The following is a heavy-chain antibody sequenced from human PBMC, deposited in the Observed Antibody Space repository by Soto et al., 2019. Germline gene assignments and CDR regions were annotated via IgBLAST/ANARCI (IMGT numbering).Heavy chain of an antibody. V-gene: IGHV3-33*01. CDR3: ARDFQVGKYSDN. CDR1: GFSFSVFG. J-gene: IGHJ4*02. D-gene: IGHD1-26*01. Sequence: QVQLVQSGGGVAQPGRSLSLSCATSGFSFSVFGMHWVRQAPGKGLEWVAVIGHAGTFKRYGDSVRGRFSVSRDNSKNTLFLEMNSLRDEDTAIYYCARDFQVGKYSDNWGQGTLVTVSS. CDR2: IGHAGTFK.